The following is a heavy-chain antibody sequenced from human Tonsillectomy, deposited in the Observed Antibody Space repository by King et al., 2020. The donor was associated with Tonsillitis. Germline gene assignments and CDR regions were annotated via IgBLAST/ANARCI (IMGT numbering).Heavy chain of an antibody. V-gene: IGHV3-30*02. CDR3: AKAGSSRKPIVVTSGSMDV. D-gene: IGHD2-21*01. CDR2: IRYDGSNK. Sequence: VQLVESGGGVVQPGGSLRLSCAASGFTFSSYGMHWVRQAPGKGLEWVAFIRYDGSNKYYADSVKGRFTISRDNSKNTLYLQMNSLRAEDTAVYYCAKAGSSRKPIVVTSGSMDVWGQGTTVTVSS. CDR1: GFTFSSYG. J-gene: IGHJ6*02.